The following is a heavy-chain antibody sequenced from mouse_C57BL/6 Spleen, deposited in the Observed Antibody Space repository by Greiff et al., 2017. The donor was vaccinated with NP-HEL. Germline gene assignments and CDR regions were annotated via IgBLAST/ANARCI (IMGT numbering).Heavy chain of an antibody. J-gene: IGHJ4*01. Sequence: QVQLQQSGPGLVAPSQSLSITCTVSGFSLTSYAISWVRQPPGKGLEWLGVIWTGGGTNYNSALKSRLSISKDNSKSQVFLKMNSLQTDDTARYYCAGLYGYEGDYAMDYWGQGTSVTVSS. V-gene: IGHV2-9-1*01. D-gene: IGHD2-2*01. CDR2: IWTGGGT. CDR3: AGLYGYEGDYAMDY. CDR1: GFSLTSYA.